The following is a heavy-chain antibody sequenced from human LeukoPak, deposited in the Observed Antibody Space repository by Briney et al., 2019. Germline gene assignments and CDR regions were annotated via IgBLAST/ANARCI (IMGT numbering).Heavy chain of an antibody. V-gene: IGHV3-21*01. CDR2: ISSSSNYI. D-gene: IGHD1-26*01. CDR3: AKDPMAGARVFDY. CDR1: GFTFSSYS. J-gene: IGHJ4*02. Sequence: GGSLRLSCAASGFTFSSYSMNWVRRAPGKGLEWVSSISSSSNYIFYADSLKGRFTISRDNAKNSLYLQMNSLRVEDTAVYYCAKDPMAGARVFDYWGQGTLVTVSS.